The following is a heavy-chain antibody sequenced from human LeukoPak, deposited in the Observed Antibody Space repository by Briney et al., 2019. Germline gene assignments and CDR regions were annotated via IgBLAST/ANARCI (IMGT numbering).Heavy chain of an antibody. CDR3: ARDLELSAVYYFDS. CDR2: ISSGSEK. V-gene: IGHV3-30*04. J-gene: IGHJ4*02. Sequence: GGSLRLSCEASGFTFSIFPMHWVRQAPGKGLEWVTLISSGSEKYYADSVKGRFTISRDNSKNMLYLQMNSLRADDTAVYYCARDLELSAVYYFDSWGQGTLVIVSS. CDR1: GFTFSIFP. D-gene: IGHD3-3*01.